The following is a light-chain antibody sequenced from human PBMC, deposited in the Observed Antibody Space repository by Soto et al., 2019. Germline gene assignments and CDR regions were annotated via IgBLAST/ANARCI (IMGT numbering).Light chain of an antibody. J-gene: IGLJ1*01. Sequence: QSVLTRAPSVSGAPGQRVTISCTGSSSNIGAGYDVHWYQQLPGTAPKLLIYANSNRPSGVPDRFSGSKSGTSASLAITGLQAEDEADYYCQSYDTSLSGYVFGTGTKVTVL. CDR3: QSYDTSLSGYV. V-gene: IGLV1-40*01. CDR1: SSNIGAGYD. CDR2: ANS.